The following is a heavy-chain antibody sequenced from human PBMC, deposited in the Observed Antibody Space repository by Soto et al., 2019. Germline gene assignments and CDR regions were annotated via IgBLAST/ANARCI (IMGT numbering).Heavy chain of an antibody. J-gene: IGHJ5*02. CDR3: ARDSGFGGRNWFDP. V-gene: IGHV3-30-3*01. CDR2: ISYEGSNK. CDR1: GFTFSSYA. D-gene: IGHD3-10*01. Sequence: QVQLVEAGGGVVQPGRSLRLSCAASGFTFSSYAMHWVRQAPGKGLEWVAVISYEGSNKYYADSVKGRFTISRDNSKNTLYLQMNSLRAEDTAVYYCARDSGFGGRNWFDPWGQGTLVTVSS.